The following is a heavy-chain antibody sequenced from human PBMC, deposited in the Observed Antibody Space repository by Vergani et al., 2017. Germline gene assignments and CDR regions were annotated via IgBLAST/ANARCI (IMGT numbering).Heavy chain of an antibody. D-gene: IGHD3-22*01. J-gene: IGHJ4*02. CDR1: GFTFSTYA. CDR3: AGPQGTSAYYYGGFDY. V-gene: IGHV3-23*01. CDR2: ISSDGGST. Sequence: EVQLLESGGGLVQPGGSLRLSRAASGFTFSTYAMTWVRQAPGKGLEWVATISSDGGSTYYADSVKGRFTISRDNSKNTRSLQMNSLTAEDTAIYYCAGPQGTSAYYYGGFDYWGQGILVTVSS.